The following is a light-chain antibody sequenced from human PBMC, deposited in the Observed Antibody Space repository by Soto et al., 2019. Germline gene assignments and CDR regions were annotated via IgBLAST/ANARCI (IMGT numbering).Light chain of an antibody. CDR2: WAS. V-gene: IGKV4-1*01. CDR1: QSVLYSYNYRSQ. Sequence: DIVMTQSPDSLAVSLGERAIINCKSSQSVLYSYNYRSQLAWYQQKPGQPPRLLIYWASTRKSGVPDRFCGSGSGTDFSLTISSLQPEDVAVYYCQQYYTTPHTFGQGTKLEIK. CDR3: QQYYTTPHT. J-gene: IGKJ2*01.